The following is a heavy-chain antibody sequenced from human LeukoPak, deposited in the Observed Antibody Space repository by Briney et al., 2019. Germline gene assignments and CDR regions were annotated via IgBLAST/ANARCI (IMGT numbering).Heavy chain of an antibody. CDR1: GFTFSNYA. Sequence: GGSLRLSCAASGFTFSNYAMSWVRQAPGKGLEWVSGINWNGGSTGYADSVKGRFTISRDNAKNSLYLQMNSLRAEDTALYYCARGEAYYDSSGLLFDYWGQGTLVTVSS. CDR2: INWNGGST. CDR3: ARGEAYYDSSGLLFDY. D-gene: IGHD3-22*01. V-gene: IGHV3-20*04. J-gene: IGHJ4*02.